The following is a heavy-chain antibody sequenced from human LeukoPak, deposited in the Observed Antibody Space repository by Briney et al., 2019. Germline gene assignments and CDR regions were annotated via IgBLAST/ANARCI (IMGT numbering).Heavy chain of an antibody. Sequence: GGSLGLSCAASGFTFRDYAMSWVRQAPGKGLEWVSVISGTGDTTHYADSVKGRLTISRDNSQNTVFLQMNSLRAEDTAVYYCATDYYDRSGDYTVDYWGQGPLVTVSS. CDR3: ATDYYDRSGDYTVDY. V-gene: IGHV3-23*01. J-gene: IGHJ4*02. CDR1: GFTFRDYA. D-gene: IGHD3-22*01. CDR2: ISGTGDTT.